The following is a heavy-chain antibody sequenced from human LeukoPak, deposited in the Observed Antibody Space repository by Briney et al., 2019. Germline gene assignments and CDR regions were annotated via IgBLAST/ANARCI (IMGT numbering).Heavy chain of an antibody. CDR1: GGSISSYY. CDR2: IYYSGST. D-gene: IGHD7-27*01. Sequence: SETLSLTCTVSGGSISSYYWSWIRQPPGKGLEWIGYIYYSGSTNYNPSLKSRVTISVDTSKSQFSLKLSSVTAADTAVYYCARNQLGIGDDDYWGQGTLVTVSS. V-gene: IGHV4-59*01. CDR3: ARNQLGIGDDDY. J-gene: IGHJ4*02.